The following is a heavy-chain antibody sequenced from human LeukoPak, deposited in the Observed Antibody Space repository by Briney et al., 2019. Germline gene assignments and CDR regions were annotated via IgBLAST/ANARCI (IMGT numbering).Heavy chain of an antibody. V-gene: IGHV4-39*01. J-gene: IGHJ4*02. CDR3: ARHFSTGSAYSFFDY. CDR2: IYYSGST. D-gene: IGHD3-22*01. Sequence: SETLSLTCTVSGGSISSSSYYWGWIRQPPGKGLEWIGSIYYSGSTYYNPSLKSRVTISVDTSKNQFSLKLSSVTAADTAVYYCARHFSTGSAYSFFDYWGQGTLVTVSS. CDR1: GGSISSSSYY.